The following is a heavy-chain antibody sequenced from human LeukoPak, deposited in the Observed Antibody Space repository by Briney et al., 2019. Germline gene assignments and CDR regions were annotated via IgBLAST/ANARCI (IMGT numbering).Heavy chain of an antibody. J-gene: IGHJ5*02. CDR3: ARDKTLAYCGGDCYPET. V-gene: IGHV4-61*02. Sequence: SQTLSLTCTVSGDSISSGSYYWSWIRQPAGKGLEWVGRIYTSGSTDYNPSLKSRVTISVDTSKNQFSLKLSSVTAADTAVYYCARDKTLAYCGGDCYPETWGQGALVTVSS. CDR1: GDSISSGSYY. CDR2: IYTSGST. D-gene: IGHD2-21*01.